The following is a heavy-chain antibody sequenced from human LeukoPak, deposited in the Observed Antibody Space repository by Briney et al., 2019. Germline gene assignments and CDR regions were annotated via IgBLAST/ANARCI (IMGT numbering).Heavy chain of an antibody. V-gene: IGHV4-4*07. Sequence: KPSETLSLTCTVSGGSISSYYWSWIRQPAGKGLEWIGRICTSGSTNYNPSLKSRVTMSVDTSKNQFSLKLSSVTAADTAVYYCARVRNAYDFWSGRGSGWFDPWGQGTLVTVSS. D-gene: IGHD3-3*01. CDR1: GGSISSYY. CDR3: ARVRNAYDFWSGRGSGWFDP. J-gene: IGHJ5*02. CDR2: ICTSGST.